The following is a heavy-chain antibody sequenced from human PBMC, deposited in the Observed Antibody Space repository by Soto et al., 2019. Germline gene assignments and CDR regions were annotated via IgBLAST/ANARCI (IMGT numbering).Heavy chain of an antibody. J-gene: IGHJ4*02. D-gene: IGHD2-15*01. CDR1: GFTFSSYS. Sequence: GSLRLSCAASGFTFSSYSMNWVRQAPGKGLEWVSYISSSSSTIYYADSVKGRFTISRDNAKNSLYLQMNSLRDEDTAVYYCARDLGSNIVVVVAATYFDYWGQGTLVTVSS. V-gene: IGHV3-48*02. CDR3: ARDLGSNIVVVVAATYFDY. CDR2: ISSSSSTI.